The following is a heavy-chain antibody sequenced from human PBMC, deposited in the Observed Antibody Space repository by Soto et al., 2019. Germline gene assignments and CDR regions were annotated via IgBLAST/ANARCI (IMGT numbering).Heavy chain of an antibody. CDR3: AHSLIGYYYDSSGSNWFDP. D-gene: IGHD3-22*01. V-gene: IGHV2-5*02. CDR1: GFSLSTSGVG. J-gene: IGHJ5*02. CDR2: IYWDDDK. Sequence: QITLKESGPTLVKPTQTLTLTCTFSGFSLSTSGVGVGWIRQPPGKALEWLALIYWDDDKRYSPSLKGRLTITKDTSKNHVVLTMTNMDPVDTATYYCAHSLIGYYYDSSGSNWFDPWGQGTLVTVSS.